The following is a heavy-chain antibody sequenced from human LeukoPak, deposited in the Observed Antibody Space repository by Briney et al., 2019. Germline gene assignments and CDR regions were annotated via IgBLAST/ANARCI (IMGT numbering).Heavy chain of an antibody. CDR1: GFTFSSYS. CDR3: AKDLSGSYDFWSGFHY. D-gene: IGHD3-3*01. Sequence: GGSLRLSCAASGFTFSSYSLNWVRQAPGKGLEWISYISTAGTTVYYADSVKGRFTISRDNSKNTLYLQMNSLRAEDSAVYYCAKDLSGSYDFWSGFHYWGQGTLVTVSS. V-gene: IGHV3-48*01. J-gene: IGHJ4*02. CDR2: ISTAGTTV.